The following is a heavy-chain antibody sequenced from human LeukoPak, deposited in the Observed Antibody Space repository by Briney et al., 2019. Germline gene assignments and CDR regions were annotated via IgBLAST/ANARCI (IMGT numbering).Heavy chain of an antibody. CDR1: GFSLRTSGGG. D-gene: IGHD2-2*03. J-gene: IGHJ4*02. Sequence: SAPTLVNPTQPLTLTSTFSGFSLRTSGGGVGWIRQPPGKALEWLALIYWDDDKRYSPSLKSRLTITKDTSKTQVVLTMTNMDPVDTATYYCAHRLSWIVDYWGQGTLVTVSS. CDR3: AHRLSWIVDY. V-gene: IGHV2-5*02. CDR2: IYWDDDK.